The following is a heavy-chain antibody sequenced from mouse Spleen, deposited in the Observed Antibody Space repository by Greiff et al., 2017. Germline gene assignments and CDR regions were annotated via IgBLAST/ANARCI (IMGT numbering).Heavy chain of an antibody. CDR1: GFTFSSFG. V-gene: IGHV5-17*02. Sequence: EVQGVESGGGLVKPGGSLKLSCAASGFTFSSFGMHWVRQAPEKGLEWVAYISSGSSTIYYADTVKGRFTISRDNPKNTLFLQMTSLRSEDTAMYYCARGGDYFDYWGQGTTLTVSS. J-gene: IGHJ2*01. CDR3: ARGGDYFDY. CDR2: ISSGSSTI.